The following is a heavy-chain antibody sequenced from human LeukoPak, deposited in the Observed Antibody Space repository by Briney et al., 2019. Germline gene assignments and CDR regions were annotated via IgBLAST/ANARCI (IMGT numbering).Heavy chain of an antibody. V-gene: IGHV4-59*01. CDR2: IYYSGST. J-gene: IGHJ5*02. Sequence: PSETLSLTCTVSGGSISSYYWSLIRQPPGKGLEWIGYIYYSGSTNYNPSLKSRVTISVDTSKNQFSLKLSSVTAADTAVYYCARGWETPSRLGFDPWGQGTLVTVSS. D-gene: IGHD1-26*01. CDR1: GGSISSYY. CDR3: ARGWETPSRLGFDP.